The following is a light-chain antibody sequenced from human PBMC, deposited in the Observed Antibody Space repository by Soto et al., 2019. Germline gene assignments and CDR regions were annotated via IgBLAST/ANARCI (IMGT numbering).Light chain of an antibody. J-gene: IGLJ3*02. CDR1: SSDIGYYNS. CDR3: SSYTSSSALG. CDR2: EVS. V-gene: IGLV2-14*01. Sequence: QSALTQPTSVSGSPGQSITISCTGSSSDIGYYNSVSWYQQHPGKAPKLIIHEVSNRPSGISNRFSGSKSGNTASLTISGLQTEDEADYYCSSYTSSSALGFGGGTKLTVL.